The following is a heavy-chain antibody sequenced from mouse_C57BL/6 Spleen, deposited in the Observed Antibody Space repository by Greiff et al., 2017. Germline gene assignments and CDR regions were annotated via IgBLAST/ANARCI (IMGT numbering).Heavy chain of an antibody. CDR2: IYYSGTI. CDR1: GISITTGNYR. Sequence: VQLQQSGPGLVKPSQTVFLTCTVTGISITTGNYRWSWIRQFPGNKLEWIGYIYYSGTITYNPSLTSRTTITRDTPKNQFFLEMNSLTAEDTATYYCARDGDGYSWFAYWGQGTLVTVSA. J-gene: IGHJ3*01. D-gene: IGHD2-3*01. V-gene: IGHV3-5*01. CDR3: ARDGDGYSWFAY.